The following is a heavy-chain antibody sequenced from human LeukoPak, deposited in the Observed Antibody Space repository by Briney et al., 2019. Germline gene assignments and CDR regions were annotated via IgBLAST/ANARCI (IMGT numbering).Heavy chain of an antibody. D-gene: IGHD3-10*01. CDR3: TTGGVLLWFGELFFDY. CDR2: FSGSGGST. Sequence: PGGSLRLSCAASGFTFSSYAMSWVRQAPGKGLEWVSAFSGSGGSTYYADSVKGRFTISRDNSKNTLYLQMNSLRAEDTAVYYCTTGGVLLWFGELFFDYWGQGTLVTVSS. J-gene: IGHJ4*02. V-gene: IGHV3-23*01. CDR1: GFTFSSYA.